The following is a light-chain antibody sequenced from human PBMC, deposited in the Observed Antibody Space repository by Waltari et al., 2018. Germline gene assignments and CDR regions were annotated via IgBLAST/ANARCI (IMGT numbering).Light chain of an antibody. Sequence: DIQMTQSPSTLSASIGDRVTFTCRASQSINSWLAWYHQKPGKAPKLLIYKASNLDSGVPSRFSGSGSGTEFTVTISSLQPDDLATYYCQQYDSFPYTFGQGTKLEIK. J-gene: IGKJ2*01. CDR2: KAS. V-gene: IGKV1-5*03. CDR3: QQYDSFPYT. CDR1: QSINSW.